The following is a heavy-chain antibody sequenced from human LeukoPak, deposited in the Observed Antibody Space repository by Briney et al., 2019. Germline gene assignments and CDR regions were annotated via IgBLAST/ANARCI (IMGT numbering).Heavy chain of an antibody. Sequence: GGSLRLSCAASGLTVSSNYMNWVRQAPGKGLEWVSVIHSGGSTYYADSVKGRFTISRDNSKDTLYLQMNSLRADDTAVYYCARGQQPFDYWGQGTLVTVSS. CDR2: IHSGGST. V-gene: IGHV3-53*01. D-gene: IGHD6-13*01. CDR1: GLTVSSNY. J-gene: IGHJ4*02. CDR3: ARGQQPFDY.